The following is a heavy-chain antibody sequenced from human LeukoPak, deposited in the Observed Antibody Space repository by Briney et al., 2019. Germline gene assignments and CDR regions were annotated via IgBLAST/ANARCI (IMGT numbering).Heavy chain of an antibody. V-gene: IGHV1-2*02. CDR1: GYTFTGYY. CDR3: ARDRYYDSSGYFGYYAFDI. D-gene: IGHD3-22*01. Sequence: ASVKVSCKASGYTFTGYYIHWVRQAPGHGLEWMGWINPNSGGTNYAQKFQGRVTMTRDTSISTAYMELSRLRSDDTAVYYCARDRYYDSSGYFGYYAFDIWGQGTMVTVSS. J-gene: IGHJ3*02. CDR2: INPNSGGT.